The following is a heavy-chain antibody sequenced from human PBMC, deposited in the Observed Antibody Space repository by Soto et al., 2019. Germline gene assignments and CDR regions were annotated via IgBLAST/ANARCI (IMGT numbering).Heavy chain of an antibody. CDR1: GGTFSSYA. Sequence: QVQLVQSGAEVKKPGSSVKVSCKASGGTFSSYAISWVRQAPGQGLEWMGGIIPIFGTANYAQKFQGRVTITSDESTSTAYMELSSLRSEDTAVYYCARDSHFIAPGSWYYFDYWGQGTLVTVSS. J-gene: IGHJ4*02. D-gene: IGHD6-13*01. V-gene: IGHV1-69*01. CDR2: IIPIFGTA. CDR3: ARDSHFIAPGSWYYFDY.